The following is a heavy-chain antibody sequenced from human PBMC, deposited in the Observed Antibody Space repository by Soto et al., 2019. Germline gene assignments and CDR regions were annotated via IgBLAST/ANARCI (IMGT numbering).Heavy chain of an antibody. CDR2: ILPIFITP. V-gene: IGHV1-69*01. D-gene: IGHD3-10*01. CDR3: AIHRGGRFTNPLGS. J-gene: IGHJ4*02. CDR1: GDTLNTDT. Sequence: QVQLVQPGTELKRPGSSVTVSRKASGDTLNTDTFTWVRQAPGQGLEWMGGILPIFITPKYEQKFQDRLSICADESSSTGSMKLASLTSHNTAIYYCAIHRGGRFTNPLGSWGQGTLVAGSS.